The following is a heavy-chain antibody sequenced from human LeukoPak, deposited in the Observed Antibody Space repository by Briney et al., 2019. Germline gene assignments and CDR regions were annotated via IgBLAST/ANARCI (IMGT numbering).Heavy chain of an antibody. CDR3: AREAIVVVVAATPTAYNWFDP. CDR2: INAGNGNT. D-gene: IGHD2-15*01. Sequence: ASVKVSCKASGNTFTSYAMHWVRQAPGQRLEWMGWINAGNGNTKYSQKFQGRVTITRDTSASTAYMELSSLRSEDTAVYYCAREAIVVVVAATPTAYNWFDPWGQGTLVTVSS. CDR1: GNTFTSYA. J-gene: IGHJ5*02. V-gene: IGHV1-3*01.